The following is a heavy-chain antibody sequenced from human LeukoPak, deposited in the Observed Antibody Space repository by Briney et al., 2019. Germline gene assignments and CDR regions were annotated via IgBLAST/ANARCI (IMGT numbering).Heavy chain of an antibody. CDR1: GFTFSSYS. J-gene: IGHJ3*02. CDR2: ISSSSSYI. CDR3: ARVGMVDRSADAFDI. Sequence: TPGGSLRLSCAASGFTFSSYSMNWVRQAPGKGLEWVSSISSSSSYIYYADSVKGRFTISRDNAKNSLYLQMNSLRAEDTAVYYCARVGMVDRSADAFDIWGQGTMVTVSS. V-gene: IGHV3-21*01. D-gene: IGHD2-15*01.